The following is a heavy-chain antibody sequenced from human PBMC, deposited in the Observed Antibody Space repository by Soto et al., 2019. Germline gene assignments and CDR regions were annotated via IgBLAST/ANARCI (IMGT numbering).Heavy chain of an antibody. J-gene: IGHJ2*01. CDR1: GGSISGGGYY. D-gene: IGHD4-17*01. Sequence: QVQLQESGPGLVKPSETLSLTCTVSGGSISGGGYYWSWIRQPPGKGLEWIGYTYDSGSTYYNLSLKSRISISTDTSKNQFSLRLTSVSAADTAVYYCAREIIPLTTDWYFDLWGRGTLVTVSS. CDR2: TYDSGST. V-gene: IGHV4-30-4*01. CDR3: AREIIPLTTDWYFDL.